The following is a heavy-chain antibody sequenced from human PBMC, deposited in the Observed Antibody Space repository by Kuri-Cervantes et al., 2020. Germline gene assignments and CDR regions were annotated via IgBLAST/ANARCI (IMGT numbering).Heavy chain of an antibody. V-gene: IGHV5-51*01. CDR2: IYPGGSET. CDR3: ARGLRYCSSTSCYGGNWFDP. Sequence: GGSLRLSCKTSGYIFANYWIAWVRQMPGKGLEWMGIIYPGGSETRYSPSFQGQVTISADKSISTTFLQWNSLKASDTAMYYCARGLRYCSSTSCYGGNWFDPWGQGTLVTVSS. J-gene: IGHJ5*02. D-gene: IGHD2-2*01. CDR1: GYIFANYW.